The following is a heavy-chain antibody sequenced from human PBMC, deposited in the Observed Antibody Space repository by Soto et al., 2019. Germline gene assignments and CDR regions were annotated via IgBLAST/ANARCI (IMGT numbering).Heavy chain of an antibody. CDR3: ARDHGMFLSYYYYGMDV. CDR2: ISDDGSNT. V-gene: IGHV3-30-3*01. D-gene: IGHD3-10*02. J-gene: IGHJ6*02. Sequence: QVQLVESGGGVVQPGRSLTLSCAASGFTFSRFSMHWVRQAPGKGLAWVAVISDDGSNTHYAESVKGRFNISRDDSKNTVYLPMNNLRGEDSAVYYCARDHGMFLSYYYYGMDVWGQGTTVTVSS. CDR1: GFTFSRFS.